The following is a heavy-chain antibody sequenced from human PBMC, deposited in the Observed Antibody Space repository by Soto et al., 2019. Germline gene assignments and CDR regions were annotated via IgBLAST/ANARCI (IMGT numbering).Heavy chain of an antibody. V-gene: IGHV3-23*01. CDR3: AKAGCSGGTCYLYYFDY. D-gene: IGHD2-15*01. J-gene: IGHJ4*02. CDR1: GFTFSNYA. CDR2: ISGRGGNT. Sequence: LRLSCAASGFTFSNYAMSWVRQAPGKALEWVSTISGRGGNTYYADSVKGRFTISRDNSRNTLYLQMDSLRVEDSAVYSCAKAGCSGGTCYLYYFDYWGQGALVTVSS.